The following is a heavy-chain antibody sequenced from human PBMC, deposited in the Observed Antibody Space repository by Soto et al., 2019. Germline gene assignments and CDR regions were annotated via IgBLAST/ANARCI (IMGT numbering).Heavy chain of an antibody. CDR3: AKAGMAAAGYFDY. J-gene: IGHJ4*02. Sequence: QVQLVESGGGVVQPGRSLRLSCAASGFTFSSYGMHWVRQAPGKGLEWVAVISYDGSNKYYADSVKGRFTISRDNSKNTLYLQMNSLRAEDTAVYYCAKAGMAAAGYFDYWGQGTLVTVSS. CDR2: ISYDGSNK. CDR1: GFTFSSYG. D-gene: IGHD6-13*01. V-gene: IGHV3-30*18.